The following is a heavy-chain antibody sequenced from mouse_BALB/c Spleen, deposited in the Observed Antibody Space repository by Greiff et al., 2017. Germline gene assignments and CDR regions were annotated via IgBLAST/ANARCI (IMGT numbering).Heavy chain of an antibody. V-gene: IGHV3-1*02. CDR2: IHYSGNT. Sequence: EVKLQESGPDLVKPSQSLSLTCTVTGYSITSGYSWHWIRQFPGNKLEWMGYIHYSGNTNYNPSLKSRISITRDTSKNQFFLQLNSVTTEDTATYYCADGYYNWGQGTTLTVSS. D-gene: IGHD2-3*01. CDR1: GYSITSGYS. CDR3: ADGYYN. J-gene: IGHJ2*01.